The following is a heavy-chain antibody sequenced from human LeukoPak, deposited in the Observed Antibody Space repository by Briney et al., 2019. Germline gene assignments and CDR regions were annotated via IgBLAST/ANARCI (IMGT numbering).Heavy chain of an antibody. V-gene: IGHV3-30*18. CDR2: ISYDGSKK. CDR3: AKDLDYVWGSYRSPGLGH. CDR1: GFTFSNYG. J-gene: IGHJ4*02. D-gene: IGHD3-16*02. Sequence: GGSLRLSCAASGFTFSNYGMHWVRQAPGKGLEWAAVISYDGSKKYYADSVKGRFTTSRDNSKNTLHLQMNSLRAEDTAIYYCAKDLDYVWGSYRSPGLGHWGQGTLVTVSS.